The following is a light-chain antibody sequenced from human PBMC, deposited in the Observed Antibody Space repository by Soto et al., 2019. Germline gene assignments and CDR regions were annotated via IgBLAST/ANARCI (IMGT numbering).Light chain of an antibody. CDR2: GAS. V-gene: IGKV3-20*01. CDR3: QQCGSSPLT. CDR1: ENINTNC. J-gene: IGKJ4*01. Sequence: EIVLTQSPGTLSLSPGERAALSCRASENINTNCLVWYQQIPGQAPRLLIYGASRRATGTPARFSGSGSGTDFILTIRRLEPEDFAVYYCQQCGSSPLTFGGGTQVEIK.